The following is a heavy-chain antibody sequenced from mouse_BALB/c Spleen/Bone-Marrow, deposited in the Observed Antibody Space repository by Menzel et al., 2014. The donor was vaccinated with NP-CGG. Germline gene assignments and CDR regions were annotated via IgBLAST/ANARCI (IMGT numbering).Heavy chain of an antibody. Sequence: VQLPQSGAALVKPGASVKLSCTASGFNIKDTYMHWVKQRPEQGLEGIGRIDPANGNAKYDPEFQGKATITADTSSNTAYLQLSSLTPEDTAVYYCARNGNYGAWLAYWGQGTLVTVSA. CDR1: GFNIKDTY. D-gene: IGHD2-1*01. J-gene: IGHJ3*01. CDR3: ARNGNYGAWLAY. V-gene: IGHV14-3*02. CDR2: IDPANGNA.